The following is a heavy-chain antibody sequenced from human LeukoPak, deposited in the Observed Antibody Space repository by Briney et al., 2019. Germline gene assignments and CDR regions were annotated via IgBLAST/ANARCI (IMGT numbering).Heavy chain of an antibody. Sequence: SVKVSCKASGGTFSSYVISWVRQAPGQGLEWMGRIIPILGIANYAQKFQGRVTITADKSTSKAYMELSSLRSEDTAVYYCARADSITMIVVGAFDIWGQGTMVTVSS. CDR3: ARADSITMIVVGAFDI. CDR2: IIPILGIA. D-gene: IGHD3-22*01. V-gene: IGHV1-69*04. CDR1: GGTFSSYV. J-gene: IGHJ3*02.